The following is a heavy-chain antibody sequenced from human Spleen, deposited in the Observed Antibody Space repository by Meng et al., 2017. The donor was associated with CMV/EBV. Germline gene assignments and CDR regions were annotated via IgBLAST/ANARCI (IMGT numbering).Heavy chain of an antibody. D-gene: IGHD3-22*01. CDR3: AKDLWYYFDSSGYLGDYFDY. Sequence: GGSLRLSCAASGFTFSSYAMHWVRQAPGKGLEWVSAISGSGGSTYYADSVKGRFTISRDNFKNTLYLQMNSLRAEDTPVYYCAKDLWYYFDSSGYLGDYFDYWGQGTLVTVSS. V-gene: IGHV3-23*01. CDR2: ISGSGGST. J-gene: IGHJ4*02. CDR1: GFTFSSYA.